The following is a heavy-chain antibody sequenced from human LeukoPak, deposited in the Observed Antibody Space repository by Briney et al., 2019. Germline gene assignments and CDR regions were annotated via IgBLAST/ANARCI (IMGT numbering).Heavy chain of an antibody. D-gene: IGHD3-22*01. CDR3: AKGVSYYDSSGYYNEYFQH. V-gene: IGHV4-59*08. J-gene: IGHJ1*01. CDR2: IYYSGST. CDR1: GGSISSYY. Sequence: SETLSLTCTVSGGSISSYYWSWIRQPPGKGLEWIGYIYYSGSTNYNPSLKSRVTISVDTSKNQFSLKLSSVTAADTAVYYCAKGVSYYDSSGYYNEYFQHWGQGTLVTVSS.